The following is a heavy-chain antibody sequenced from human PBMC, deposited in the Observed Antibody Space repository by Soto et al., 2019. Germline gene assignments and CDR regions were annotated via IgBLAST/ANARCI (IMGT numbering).Heavy chain of an antibody. CDR2: INTDGSST. D-gene: IGHD4-17*01. J-gene: IGHJ4*02. CDR3: ARKSVTDY. V-gene: IGHV3-74*01. Sequence: GRSMRVCRGAAEGTFGDYGRRWVRQAPGKGLVWVSHINTDGSSTSYADSVKGRFTISRDNAKNTLYLQMNSLRVEDTAVYCCARKSVTDYCGQGTLVTVS. CDR1: EGTFGDYG.